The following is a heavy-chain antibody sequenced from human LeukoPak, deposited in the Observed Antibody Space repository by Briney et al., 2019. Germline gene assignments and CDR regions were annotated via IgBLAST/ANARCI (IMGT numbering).Heavy chain of an antibody. V-gene: IGHV3-21*01. CDR1: RFTFRSYS. D-gene: IGHD3-22*01. Sequence: GGSLRLSCPATRFTFRSYSMNWVRQAPGKGLEWVSSISSSSSYIYYADSVKGRFTISRDNAKNSLYLQMNSLRAEDTAVYYCARDGYYYDSSGYYQGAFDIWGQGTMVTVSS. CDR3: ARDGYYYDSSGYYQGAFDI. J-gene: IGHJ3*02. CDR2: ISSSSSYI.